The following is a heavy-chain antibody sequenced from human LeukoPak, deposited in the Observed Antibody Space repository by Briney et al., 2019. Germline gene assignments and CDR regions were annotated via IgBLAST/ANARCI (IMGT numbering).Heavy chain of an antibody. CDR3: ARDLRYCSGGSCLYYFDY. V-gene: IGHV3-74*01. Sequence: GGSLRLSCAASGFTFSNYWMHWVRQAPGMGLVWVSRIKTDGSRTSYADSVKGRLTISRDNAKNSLYLQMNSLRAEDTAVYYCARDLRYCSGGSCLYYFDYWGQGTLVTVSS. D-gene: IGHD2-15*01. CDR1: GFTFSNYW. J-gene: IGHJ4*02. CDR2: IKTDGSRT.